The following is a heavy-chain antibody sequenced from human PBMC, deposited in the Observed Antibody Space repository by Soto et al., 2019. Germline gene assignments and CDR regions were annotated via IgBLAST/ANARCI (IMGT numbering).Heavy chain of an antibody. V-gene: IGHV3-33*01. D-gene: IGHD6-13*01. CDR1: GFTFDNYG. J-gene: IGHJ6*02. Sequence: PGGSLRLSCAASGFTFDNYGMYCVRLAPGKGLEWVAVIWNDGNGYYYANSVKGRFTISRDNSKNTLYLQMSSLRAEDTAVYYCARRQISPPTCGAASARDAMDVWGQGTAVPVSS. CDR3: ARRQISPPTCGAASARDAMDV. CDR2: IWNDGNGY.